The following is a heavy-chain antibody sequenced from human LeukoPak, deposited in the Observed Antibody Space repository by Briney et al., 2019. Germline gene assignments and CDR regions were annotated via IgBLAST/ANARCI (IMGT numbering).Heavy chain of an antibody. J-gene: IGHJ3*02. CDR1: GYTFTSYD. CDR2: MNPNSGNT. V-gene: IGHV1-8*01. Sequence: ASVTVSCKASGYTFTSYDINWVRQATGQGLEWMGWMNPNSGNTGYAQKFQGRVTMTRNTSISTAYMELSSLRSEDTAVYYCATLSWISGHSGSLVGAFDIWGQGTMVTVSS. CDR3: ATLSWISGHSGSLVGAFDI. D-gene: IGHD1-26*01.